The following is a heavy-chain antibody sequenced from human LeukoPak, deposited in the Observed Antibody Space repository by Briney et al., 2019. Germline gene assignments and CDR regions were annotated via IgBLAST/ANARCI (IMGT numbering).Heavy chain of an antibody. CDR3: AELGITMIGGV. J-gene: IGHJ6*04. D-gene: IGHD3-10*02. Sequence: GDLRLSCAASGFTFISYGMSWVRQAPGKGLEWVSAISGSGGSTYYADSVKGRFTISRDNSKNTLYLQMNSLRAEDTAVYYLAELGITMIGGVWGKGTTVTISS. CDR2: ISGSGGST. V-gene: IGHV3-23*01. CDR1: GFTFISYG.